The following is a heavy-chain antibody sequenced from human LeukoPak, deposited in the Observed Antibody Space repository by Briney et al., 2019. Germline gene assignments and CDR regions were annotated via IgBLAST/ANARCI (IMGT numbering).Heavy chain of an antibody. CDR1: VGSFRDYN. Sequence: PSDPLSLTCVLSVGSFRDYNWTWIRESPGGGLEWIGEIIESGSSDYNPFLKGRVPLPVETSKKAVSLKLRSVAAADTSVYYCSRSTSYCSRSSCNYRSRRIDAWGQGSLVTASS. CDR3: SRSTSYCSRSSCNYRSRRIDA. J-gene: IGHJ5*02. V-gene: IGHV4-34*12. CDR2: IIESGSS. D-gene: IGHD6-13*01.